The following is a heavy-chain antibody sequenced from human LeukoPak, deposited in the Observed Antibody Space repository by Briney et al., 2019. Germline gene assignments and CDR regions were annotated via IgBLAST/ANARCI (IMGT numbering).Heavy chain of an antibody. V-gene: IGHV1-69*10. CDR1: RGTFSSYA. CDR2: IIPILGIA. D-gene: IGHD3-22*01. CDR3: ARPGEEYYYDSSGYHFDY. Sequence: GASVTVSCQASRGTFSSYAISWVRQVPGQGLEWMGRIIPILGIANYAQKFQGRVTITADKSTSTAYMELSSLRSEDTAVYSCARPGEEYYYDSSGYHFDYWGQGTLVTVSA. J-gene: IGHJ4*02.